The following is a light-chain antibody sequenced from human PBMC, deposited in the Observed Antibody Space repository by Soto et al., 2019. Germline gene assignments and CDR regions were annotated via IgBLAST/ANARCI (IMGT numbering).Light chain of an antibody. CDR1: SSDVGGYNY. CDR2: DVS. V-gene: IGLV2-11*01. J-gene: IGLJ3*02. CDR3: CSYAGSYTPWV. Sequence: QSVLTQPRSVCGSPGQSVTISCTGTSSDVGGYNYVSWYQQHPGKAPKLMIYDVSKRPSGVPDRFSGSKSGNTASLTISGLQAEDEADYYCCSYAGSYTPWVFGGGTKLTVL.